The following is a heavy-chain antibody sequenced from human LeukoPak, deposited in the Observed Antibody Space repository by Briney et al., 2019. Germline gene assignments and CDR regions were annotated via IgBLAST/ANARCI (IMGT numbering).Heavy chain of an antibody. V-gene: IGHV3-15*01. CDR1: GFTFSSYS. Sequence: GGSLRLSCAASGFTFSSYSMNWVRQAPGKGLEWVSRIKSKTDGGTTDYAAPVKGRFTISRDDSKNTLYLQMNSLKTEDTAVYYCTTDRPIFDIVVVPAASFSGYWGQGTLVTVSS. D-gene: IGHD2-2*01. CDR3: TTDRPIFDIVVVPAASFSGY. J-gene: IGHJ4*02. CDR2: IKSKTDGGTT.